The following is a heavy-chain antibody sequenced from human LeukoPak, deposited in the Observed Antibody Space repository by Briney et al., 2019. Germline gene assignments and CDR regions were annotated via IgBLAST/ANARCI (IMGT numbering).Heavy chain of an antibody. Sequence: SETLSLTCTVSGGSISSYYWSWIRQPAGKGLEWIGYIYYSGSTYYNPSLKSRVTISVDTSKNQFSLKLSSVTAADTAIYYCARSYGDYLNFDYWGQGTLVTVSS. J-gene: IGHJ4*02. D-gene: IGHD4-17*01. CDR2: IYYSGST. CDR1: GGSISSYY. V-gene: IGHV4-59*08. CDR3: ARSYGDYLNFDY.